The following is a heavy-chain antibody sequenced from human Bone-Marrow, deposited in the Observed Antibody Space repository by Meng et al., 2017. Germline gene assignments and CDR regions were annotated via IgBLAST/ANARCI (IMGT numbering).Heavy chain of an antibody. Sequence: QESGPGLVKPSGTLSLTCGVSRSHVSAGYWWIWVRQPPGKGLEWIGEFHHRGNTNYNPSLRSRVTISVDTSKNQFSLRLTSVTAADTAVYYCAASPGWWRIDSWGQGTLVTVSS. CDR3: AASPGWWRIDS. CDR1: RSHVSAGYW. CDR2: FHHRGNT. V-gene: IGHV4-4*02. D-gene: IGHD6-19*01. J-gene: IGHJ4*02.